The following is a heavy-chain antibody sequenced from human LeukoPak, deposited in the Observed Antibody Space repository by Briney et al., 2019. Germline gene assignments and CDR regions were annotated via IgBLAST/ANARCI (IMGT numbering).Heavy chain of an antibody. CDR1: GFTFDDYA. CDR2: ISWNSGSI. CDR3: AKVDRYDILTGSHFDY. V-gene: IGHV3-9*01. Sequence: GGSLRLSCAASGFTFDDYAMHWVRQAPGKGLEWVSGISWNSGSIGYADSVKGRFTISRDNAKNSLYLQMNSLRAEDTALYYCAKVDRYDILTGSHFDYWGQGTLVTVSS. D-gene: IGHD3-9*01. J-gene: IGHJ4*02.